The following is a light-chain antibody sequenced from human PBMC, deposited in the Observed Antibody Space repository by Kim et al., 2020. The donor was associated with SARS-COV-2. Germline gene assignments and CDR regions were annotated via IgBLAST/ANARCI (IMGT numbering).Light chain of an antibody. Sequence: SPLSASIGDRVTITCRASQSISSWLAWYQQKPGKAPKLLIYDASNLESGVPSRFSGSGTGTEFTLTISSLQPDDFATYYCQQYWTSGQGTKVDIK. J-gene: IGKJ1*01. CDR2: DAS. CDR1: QSISSW. V-gene: IGKV1-5*01. CDR3: QQYWT.